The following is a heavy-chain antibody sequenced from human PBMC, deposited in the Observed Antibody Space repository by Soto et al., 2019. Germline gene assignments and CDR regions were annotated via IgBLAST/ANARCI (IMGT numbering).Heavy chain of an antibody. CDR2: LYYGRSA. J-gene: IGHJ4*02. CDR1: GDSIRSYY. CDR3: ALRSMAVVPEY. D-gene: IGHD3-22*01. Sequence: QVQLQESGPGLVKPSETLSLTCAVSGDSIRSYYCTSIRQPPGKGLKSIGYLYYGRSANYNPSLTSRVTISVDTSTNQCSLTLSSLAAADTAVYYCALRSMAVVPEYWGQGTLVTVSS. V-gene: IGHV4-59*01.